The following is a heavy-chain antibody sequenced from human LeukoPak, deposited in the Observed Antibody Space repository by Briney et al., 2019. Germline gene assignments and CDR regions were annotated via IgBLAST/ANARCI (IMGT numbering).Heavy chain of an antibody. V-gene: IGHV4-39*07. CDR3: ASPTAAGTWFDP. CDR1: GVSISSSSYY. D-gene: IGHD6-13*01. CDR2: IYYSGST. Sequence: AETLSLTCTVSGVSISSSSYYWGWIRQPPGKGLECIGTIYYSGSTYYNPSLKSRVTISVDTSKNQFSLKLSSVTAADTAVYYCASPTAAGTWFDPWGQGTLVTVSS. J-gene: IGHJ5*02.